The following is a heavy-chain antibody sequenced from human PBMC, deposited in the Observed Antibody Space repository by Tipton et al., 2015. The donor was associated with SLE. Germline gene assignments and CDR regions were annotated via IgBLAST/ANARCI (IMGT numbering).Heavy chain of an antibody. J-gene: IGHJ4*02. CDR3: ARAPRRYDSSGYYFLLGPPPDYFDY. D-gene: IGHD3-22*01. Sequence: TLSLTCTVSGGSISSGGYSWSWIRQPPGKGLEWIGYIYYSGSTNYNPSLKSRVTISVDTSKNQFSLKLTSVTAADTAVYYCARAPRRYDSSGYYFLLGPPPDYFDYWGQGTLVIVSS. V-gene: IGHV4-61*08. CDR1: GGSISSGGYS. CDR2: IYYSGST.